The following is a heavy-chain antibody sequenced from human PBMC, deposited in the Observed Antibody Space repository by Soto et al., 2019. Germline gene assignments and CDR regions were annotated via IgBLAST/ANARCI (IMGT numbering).Heavy chain of an antibody. V-gene: IGHV3-21*01. CDR3: ARDPPTGTTLDWADS. CDR1: GFSFSSDS. Sequence: EVQLVESGGGLVKPGGSLRLSCADSGFSFSSDSMGWVRQAPGKGLEWVSSISSSGSCKNYADSVKGRFTISRDNAKNSLYLQMSGLKDEDTAVYYCARDPPTGTTLDWADSWGQGTLVTVSS. CDR2: ISSSGSCK. J-gene: IGHJ4*02. D-gene: IGHD1-7*01.